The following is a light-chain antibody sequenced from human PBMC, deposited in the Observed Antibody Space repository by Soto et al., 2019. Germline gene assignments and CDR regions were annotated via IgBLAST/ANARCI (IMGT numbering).Light chain of an antibody. V-gene: IGKV1-5*03. CDR2: KAS. CDR3: QQYNSYWS. Sequence: DIQMTQSPSTLSASVGDRVTITCRASQSISGWLAWYQQKPGKAPKLLIHKASNLESGVPSRFSGSGSGTEFTLTISSLQPDDIATYYCQQYNSYWSFGEGTKVEIK. CDR1: QSISGW. J-gene: IGKJ1*01.